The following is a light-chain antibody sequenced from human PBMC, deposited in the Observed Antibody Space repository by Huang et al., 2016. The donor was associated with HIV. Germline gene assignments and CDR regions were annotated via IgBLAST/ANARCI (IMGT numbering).Light chain of an antibody. Sequence: DIQMTQSPSSLSASVGDRVTISCRASQGIANHLAWCQQRPGKAPKLLIYAASALQSGVPSRFSGSGSGTEFTLTISSLQPEDVATYFCQKYNSAPRTFGPGTKVEIK. CDR3: QKYNSAPRT. CDR2: AAS. CDR1: QGIANH. J-gene: IGKJ3*01. V-gene: IGKV1-27*01.